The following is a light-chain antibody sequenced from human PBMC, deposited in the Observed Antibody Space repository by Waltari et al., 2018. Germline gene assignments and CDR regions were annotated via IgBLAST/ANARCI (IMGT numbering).Light chain of an antibody. Sequence: QSALTQPAPVSGSPGQPIPISCTGTSSDVGTYDYFSWYQQHPGKAPKLMIYDVTKRPSGIANRFSGSKSGNTASLTISGLQAEDEADYYCSSYTTSSTVYVFGTGTKVTVL. J-gene: IGLJ1*01. V-gene: IGLV2-14*03. CDR2: DVT. CDR3: SSYTTSSTVYV. CDR1: SSDVGTYDY.